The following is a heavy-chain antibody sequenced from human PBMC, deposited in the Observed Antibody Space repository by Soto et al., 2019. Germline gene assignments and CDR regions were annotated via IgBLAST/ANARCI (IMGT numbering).Heavy chain of an antibody. V-gene: IGHV1-8*01. CDR2: MNPNSGNT. Sequence: QVQLVQSGAEVKKPGASVKVSCKASGYTFTSYDINWVRQATGQGLEWRGWMNPNSGNTGYAQKFQGRGTMTRKTSISKAYMELSSLRSEDTAVYYCGRGGVGSASYRDYYSYMDVWGKGTTVTVSS. CDR3: GRGGVGSASYRDYYSYMDV. CDR1: GYTFTSYD. D-gene: IGHD3-10*01. J-gene: IGHJ6*03.